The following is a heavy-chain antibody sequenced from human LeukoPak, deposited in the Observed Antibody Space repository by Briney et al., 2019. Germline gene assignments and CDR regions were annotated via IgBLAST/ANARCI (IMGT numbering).Heavy chain of an antibody. J-gene: IGHJ4*02. CDR1: GFTFSNYA. CDR2: ISGRGGNT. D-gene: IGHD5-18*01. V-gene: IGHV3-23*01. Sequence: GGSLRLSCAASGFTFSNYAMSWVRQAPGKGLEWVSGISGRGGNTYYADSLKGRFTISRDNSKNTLYLQMNSLRAEDTAVYYCAKSVKYSSPGDYWGQGTLVTVSS. CDR3: AKSVKYSSPGDY.